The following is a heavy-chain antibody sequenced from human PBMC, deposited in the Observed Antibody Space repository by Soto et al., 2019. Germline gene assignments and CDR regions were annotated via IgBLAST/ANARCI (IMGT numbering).Heavy chain of an antibody. V-gene: IGHV4-30-4*01. CDR1: GASITSGDYY. CDR2: IYYSGTT. J-gene: IGHJ5*02. D-gene: IGHD3-3*01. CDR3: ARVGRKSGDYTPGWFDP. Sequence: SETLSLTCSVSGASITSGDYYCSWIRQPPGGGLEWIGYIYYSGTTYYNPSLESQLSMSVDTSKNQFSLRLHSVTAADTAVYYCARVGRKSGDYTPGWFDPWGQGSLVTVSS.